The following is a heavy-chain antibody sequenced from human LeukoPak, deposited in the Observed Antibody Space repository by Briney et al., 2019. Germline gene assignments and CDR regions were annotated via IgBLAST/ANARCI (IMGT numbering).Heavy chain of an antibody. CDR3: ARVSGDDYVWGSYRLVYYFDY. J-gene: IGHJ4*02. CDR2: IYPGDSDT. D-gene: IGHD3-16*02. CDR1: GYRFTSYW. V-gene: IGHV5-51*01. Sequence: GESLKISCKGSGYRFTSYWIGWVRQMPGKGLEWMGIIYPGDSDTRYSPSFQGQVTISADKSISTAYLQWSSLKAPDTAMYYCARVSGDDYVWGSYRLVYYFDYWGQGTLVTVSS.